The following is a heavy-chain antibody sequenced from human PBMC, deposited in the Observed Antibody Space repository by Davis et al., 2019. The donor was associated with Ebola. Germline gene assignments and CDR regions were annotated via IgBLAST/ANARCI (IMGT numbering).Heavy chain of an antibody. CDR1: GGTFSSYA. V-gene: IGHV1-69*05. CDR3: ARDRIVVVVAATQAYYYYGMDV. D-gene: IGHD2-15*01. CDR2: IIPIFGTA. Sequence: SVKVSCKASGGTFSSYAISWVRQAPGQGLEWMGGIIPIFGTANYAQKFQGRVTMTRDTSTSTVYMELSSLRSEDTAVYYCARDRIVVVVAATQAYYYYGMDVWGQGTTVTVSS. J-gene: IGHJ6*02.